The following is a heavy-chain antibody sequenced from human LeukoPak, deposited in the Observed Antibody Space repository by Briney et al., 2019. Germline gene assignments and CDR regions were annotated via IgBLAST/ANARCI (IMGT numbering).Heavy chain of an antibody. V-gene: IGHV3-21*01. CDR3: AKDRHSGSYSEYYFDY. CDR2: ITSSSSYI. CDR1: GFTFSSYN. Sequence: GGSLRLSCAASGFTFSSYNMNWVRQAPGKGLEWVSSITSSSSYIYYADSVKGRFTISRDNSKNTLYLQMNSLRAEDTAVYYCAKDRHSGSYSEYYFDYWGQGTLVTVSS. J-gene: IGHJ4*02. D-gene: IGHD1-26*01.